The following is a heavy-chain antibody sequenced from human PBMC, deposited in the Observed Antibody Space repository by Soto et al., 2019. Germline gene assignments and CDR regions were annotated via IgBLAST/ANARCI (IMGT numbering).Heavy chain of an antibody. CDR3: AKDPSWASGGSCSRPCYYYYGMDV. V-gene: IGHV3-30*18. Sequence: ESGGGVVQPGRSLRLSCAASGFTFSSYGMHWVRQAPGKGLEWVAVISYDGSNKYYADSVKGRFTISRDNSKNTLYLQMNSLRAEDTAVYYCAKDPSWASGGSCSRPCYYYYGMDVWGQGTTVTVSS. D-gene: IGHD2-15*01. J-gene: IGHJ6*02. CDR1: GFTFSSYG. CDR2: ISYDGSNK.